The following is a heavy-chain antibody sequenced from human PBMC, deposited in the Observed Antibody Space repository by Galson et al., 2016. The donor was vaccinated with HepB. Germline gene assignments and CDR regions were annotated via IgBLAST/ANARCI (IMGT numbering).Heavy chain of an antibody. Sequence: SVKVSCKASGYTFTSYYIHWVRQAPGQGLEWMGWINPNSGYTDYAQNFQGRVTLTRNTSISTAFMELSSLRSDDTAVYFCARDRVFYFDSSGHQEGAFDIWGQGTLVTVSA. V-gene: IGHV1-8*02. D-gene: IGHD3-22*01. J-gene: IGHJ3*02. CDR2: INPNSGYT. CDR3: ARDRVFYFDSSGHQEGAFDI. CDR1: GYTFTSYY.